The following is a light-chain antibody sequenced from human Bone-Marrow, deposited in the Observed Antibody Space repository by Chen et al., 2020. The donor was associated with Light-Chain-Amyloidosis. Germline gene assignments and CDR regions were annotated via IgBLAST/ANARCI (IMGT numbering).Light chain of an antibody. Sequence: SYELTHPPSVSVSPGQTARITCAGDDLPTKYAYWYQQKPGQAPVLVIHIDTERPSGISERFSGSRSGTTATLNISGVQAEDEGDYHCQSADSSGTYEVIFGGGTKLTVL. J-gene: IGLJ2*01. CDR3: QSADSSGTYEVI. CDR1: DLPTKY. V-gene: IGLV3-25*03. CDR2: IDT.